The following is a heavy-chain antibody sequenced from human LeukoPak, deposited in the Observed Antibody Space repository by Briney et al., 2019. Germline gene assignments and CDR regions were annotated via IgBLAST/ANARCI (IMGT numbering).Heavy chain of an antibody. V-gene: IGHV1-24*01. Sequence: ASVKVSCKVSGYTLTELSMHWVRQAPGKGLEWMGGFDPEDGETIYAQKFQGRVTMTEDTSTDTAYMELSSLRSEDTAVYYCARRGAYCSDTTCYPYNWFDPWGQGTLVTVSS. J-gene: IGHJ5*02. CDR1: GYTLTELS. CDR3: ARRGAYCSDTTCYPYNWFDP. D-gene: IGHD2-2*01. CDR2: FDPEDGET.